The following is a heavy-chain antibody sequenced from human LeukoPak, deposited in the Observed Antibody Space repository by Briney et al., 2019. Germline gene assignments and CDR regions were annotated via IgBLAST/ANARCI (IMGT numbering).Heavy chain of an antibody. D-gene: IGHD3-10*01. CDR2: IYSGGST. CDR1: GFTVSSNY. Sequence: PGGSLRLSCAASGFTVSSNYMSWVRQAPGKGLEWVSVIYSGGSTYYADSVKGRFTISRDNSKSTLYLQMNSLRAEDTAVYYCARDLFGRQSDYWGQGTLVTVSS. V-gene: IGHV3-53*01. J-gene: IGHJ4*02. CDR3: ARDLFGRQSDY.